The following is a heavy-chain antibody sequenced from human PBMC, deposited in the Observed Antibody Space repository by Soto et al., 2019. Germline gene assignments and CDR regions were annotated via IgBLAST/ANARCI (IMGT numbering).Heavy chain of an antibody. Sequence: PLETPSLTCTVSGGPISSYYWSWILQPPGKGLEWIGYIYYSGSTNYNPSLKSRVTISVDTPKNQFSLKLSSVTAADSAVYYCAREDADIVATIGIAFDIWGQGTMVTVSS. D-gene: IGHD5-12*01. CDR1: GGPISSYY. CDR2: IYYSGST. J-gene: IGHJ3*02. V-gene: IGHV4-59*01. CDR3: AREDADIVATIGIAFDI.